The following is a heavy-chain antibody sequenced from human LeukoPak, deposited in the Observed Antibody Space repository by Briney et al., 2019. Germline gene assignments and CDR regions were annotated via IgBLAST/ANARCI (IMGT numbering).Heavy chain of an antibody. CDR1: GFSVRANH. V-gene: IGHV3-53*01. CDR2: ILPGGVT. D-gene: IGHD3-9*01. J-gene: IGHJ4*02. Sequence: GGSLRLSCAVSGFSVRANHMAWVRQGLGQGLEWISVILPGGVTHYTDSLKDRFAISIDSSKNLLFLQMDSLRAEDTALYFCVRERDYDTYFDLWGRGTLVTVS. CDR3: VRERDYDTYFDL.